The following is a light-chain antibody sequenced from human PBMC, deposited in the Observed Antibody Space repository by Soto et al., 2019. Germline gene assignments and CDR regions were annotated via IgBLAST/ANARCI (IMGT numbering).Light chain of an antibody. CDR1: QSVSSY. CDR3: QQRSGT. CDR2: DAS. J-gene: IGKJ5*01. V-gene: IGKV3-11*01. Sequence: EIVLTQSPATLSLSPGERATLYCRASQSVSSYLAWYQQKPGQAPRLLIYDASNRATGIPARFSGSGSGTDFTLTISSLEPEDFAVYYCQQRSGTFGQGTRLEIK.